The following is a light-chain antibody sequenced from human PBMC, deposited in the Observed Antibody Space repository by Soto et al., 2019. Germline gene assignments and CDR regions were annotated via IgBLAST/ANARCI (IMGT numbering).Light chain of an antibody. CDR2: DVS. CDR1: SSDVGANNY. CDR3: CSYVGSYTWL. V-gene: IGLV2-11*01. J-gene: IGLJ3*02. Sequence: QSALTQPRSVSGSPGQSVTISCTGTSSDVGANNYVSWYQHHPGKAPKLMISDVSQRPSGVPDRFSGSKSGNTASLTISGLQAEDEADYYCCSYVGSYTWLFGGGTKVTVL.